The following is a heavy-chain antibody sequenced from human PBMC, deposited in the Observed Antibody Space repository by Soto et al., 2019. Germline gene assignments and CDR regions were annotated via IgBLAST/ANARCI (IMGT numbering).Heavy chain of an antibody. CDR3: ARDRVNYYYYGMEV. J-gene: IGHJ6*02. CDR2: ISYDGRNK. Sequence: QVQLVESGGGVVQPGRSLRLSCAASGFTFSSYAMHWVRQAPGKGLEWVAVISYDGRNKYYADSVKGRFTISRDNSKNTLYLQMNSLRAEDTAVYYCARDRVNYYYYGMEVWGQGTTVTVSS. V-gene: IGHV3-30*04. CDR1: GFTFSSYA. D-gene: IGHD3-22*01.